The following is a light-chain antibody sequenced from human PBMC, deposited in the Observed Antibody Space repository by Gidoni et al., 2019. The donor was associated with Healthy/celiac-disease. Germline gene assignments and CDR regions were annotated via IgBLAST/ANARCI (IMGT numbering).Light chain of an antibody. J-gene: IGKJ2*01. CDR2: KAS. CDR1: QSISSW. Sequence: DIQMNQFPSTLSAPVGDRVTITCRASQSISSWLAWYQQKPGKAPKLLIYKASSLESGVPSRFSGSGSGTEFTLTISSLQPDDFATYYCQQYNSYLYTFGQGTKLEIK. CDR3: QQYNSYLYT. V-gene: IGKV1-5*03.